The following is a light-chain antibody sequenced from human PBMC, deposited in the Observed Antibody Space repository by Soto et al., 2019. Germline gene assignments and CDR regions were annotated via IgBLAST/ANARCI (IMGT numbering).Light chain of an antibody. J-gene: IGKJ2*01. CDR2: AAS. V-gene: IGKV1-39*01. CDR3: QQSYSTAYT. Sequence: DIQMTQSPSSLSASVGDRVAITCRASQSINSYLNWYQHKPGKAPKVVIYAASSLQSGVSSRFSGSGSGTDFPLTISSLQPEDFATYYCQQSYSTAYTFGPGTKLETK. CDR1: QSINSY.